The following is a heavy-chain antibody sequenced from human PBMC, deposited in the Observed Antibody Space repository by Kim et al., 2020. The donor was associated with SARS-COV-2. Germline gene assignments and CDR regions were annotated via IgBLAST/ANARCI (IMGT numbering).Heavy chain of an antibody. CDR3: AKDRGSITMVRGVIIGPGMDV. V-gene: IGHV3-30*18. CDR2: ISYDGSNK. CDR1: GFTFSSYG. Sequence: GGSLRLSCAASGFTFSSYGMHWVRQAPGKGLEWVAVISYDGSNKYYADSVKGRFTISRDNSKNTLYLQMNSLRAEDTAVYYCAKDRGSITMVRGVIIGPGMDVWGQGTTVTVSS. J-gene: IGHJ6*02. D-gene: IGHD3-10*01.